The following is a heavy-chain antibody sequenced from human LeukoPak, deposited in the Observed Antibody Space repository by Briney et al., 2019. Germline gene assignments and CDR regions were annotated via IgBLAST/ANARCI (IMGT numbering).Heavy chain of an antibody. CDR3: ARTTEGYCSSASCFGFSYSYYMDV. J-gene: IGHJ6*03. CDR1: GGSFSGYY. Sequence: SETLSLTCAVYGGSFSGYYWSWIRQPPGKGLEWIGEINHSGSTNYNPSLKSRVTISVDTSKNQFSLNLRSVTAADTAVYYCARTTEGYCSSASCFGFSYSYYMDVWGKGTTVTISS. D-gene: IGHD2-2*01. CDR2: INHSGST. V-gene: IGHV4-34*01.